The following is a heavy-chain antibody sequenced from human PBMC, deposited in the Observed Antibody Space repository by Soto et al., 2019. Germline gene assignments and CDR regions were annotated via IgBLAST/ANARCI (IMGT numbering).Heavy chain of an antibody. Sequence: GASVKVSCKASGGTFSSYAISWVRQAPGQGLEWMGGIIPIFGTANYAQKFQGRVTITADESTSTAYMELSSLRSEDTAVYYCARTRQKCTNGVCYGCCDYYYYGMDVWGQGTTVTVSS. J-gene: IGHJ6*02. CDR2: IIPIFGTA. CDR3: ARTRQKCTNGVCYGCCDYYYYGMDV. CDR1: GGTFSSYA. V-gene: IGHV1-69*13. D-gene: IGHD2-8*01.